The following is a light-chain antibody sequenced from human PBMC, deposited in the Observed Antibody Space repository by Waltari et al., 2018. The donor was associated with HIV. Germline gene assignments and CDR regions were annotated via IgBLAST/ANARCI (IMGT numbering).Light chain of an antibody. CDR3: GTWDNSLSAWV. J-gene: IGLJ3*02. V-gene: IGLV1-51*01. CDR1: TSIIGNNF. Sequence: QSVLTQPPSVSAAPGQKVTISCSGSTSIIGNNFVSWYQQFPGTAPKLLIYDNNKRPAGMPDRFSGSRSGTSATLGSTGLQTGDEAEYYCGTWDNSLSAWVFGGGTKVTVL. CDR2: DNN.